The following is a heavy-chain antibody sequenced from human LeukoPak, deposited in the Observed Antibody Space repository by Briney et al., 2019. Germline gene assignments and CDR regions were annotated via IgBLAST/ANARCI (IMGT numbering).Heavy chain of an antibody. J-gene: IGHJ4*02. V-gene: IGHV4-59*01. Sequence: SETLSLTCTVPGGSISSYYWSWIRQPPGKGLEWIGYIYYSGSTNYNPSLKSRVTISVDTSKNQFSLKLSSVTAADTAVYYCARESPPVYCSGGSCYSYFDYWGQGTLVTVSS. CDR3: ARESPPVYCSGGSCYSYFDY. D-gene: IGHD2-15*01. CDR1: GGSISSYY. CDR2: IYYSGST.